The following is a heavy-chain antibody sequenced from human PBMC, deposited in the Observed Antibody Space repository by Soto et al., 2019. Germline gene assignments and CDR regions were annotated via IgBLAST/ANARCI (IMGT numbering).Heavy chain of an antibody. D-gene: IGHD1-1*01. V-gene: IGHV4-30-4*01. CDR1: GGSISSGDYY. CDR3: AREKRSGNFDY. Sequence: PSETLSLTCTVSGGSISSGDYYWSWIRQPPGKGLEWIGYIYYSGSTYYNPSLKSRVTISVDTSKSQFSLKLSSVTAADTAVYYCAREKRSGNFDYWGQGTLVTVSS. J-gene: IGHJ4*02. CDR2: IYYSGST.